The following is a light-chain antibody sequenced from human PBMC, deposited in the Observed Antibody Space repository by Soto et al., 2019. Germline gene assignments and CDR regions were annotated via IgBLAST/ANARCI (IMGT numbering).Light chain of an antibody. Sequence: EIVLTQSPATLSLSPGERATLSCGASQSINNNYLAWYQQKPGLAPRLLIYDASTRAAGIPDRFSGSGSGTDLTLTISRLEPEDFAVYYCQQFDNLITFGGGTKVEIK. CDR2: DAS. V-gene: IGKV3D-20*01. J-gene: IGKJ4*01. CDR1: QSINNNY. CDR3: QQFDNLIT.